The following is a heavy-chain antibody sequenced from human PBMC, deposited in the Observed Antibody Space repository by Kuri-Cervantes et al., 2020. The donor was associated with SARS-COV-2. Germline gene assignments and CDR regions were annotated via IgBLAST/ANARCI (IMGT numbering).Heavy chain of an antibody. CDR2: IYYSGST. Sequence: GSLRLSCTVSGGSISSSSYYWGWIRQPPGKGLEWIGSIYYSGSTYYNPSLKSRVTISVDTSKNQFSLKLSSVTAADTAVYYCARGKNCSGDSCELEPDYWGQGTLVTVSS. V-gene: IGHV4-39*07. CDR3: ARGKNCSGDSCELEPDY. J-gene: IGHJ4*02. D-gene: IGHD2-15*01. CDR1: GGSISSSSYY.